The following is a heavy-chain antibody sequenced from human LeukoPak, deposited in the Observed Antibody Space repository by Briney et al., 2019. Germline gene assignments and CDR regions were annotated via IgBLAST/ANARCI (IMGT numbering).Heavy chain of an antibody. CDR2: ISYDGSNK. V-gene: IGHV3-30-3*01. D-gene: IGHD3-22*01. CDR1: GFTFSSYA. Sequence: PGGSLRLSCAASGFTFSSYAMHWVRQAPGKGLEWVAVISYDGSNKYYADPVKGRFTISRDNSKNTLYLQMNSLRAEDTAVYYCARTTIVVVLYGMDVWGQGTTVTVSS. J-gene: IGHJ6*02. CDR3: ARTTIVVVLYGMDV.